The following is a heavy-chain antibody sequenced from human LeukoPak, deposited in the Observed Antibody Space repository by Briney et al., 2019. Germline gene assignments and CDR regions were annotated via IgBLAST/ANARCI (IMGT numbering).Heavy chain of an antibody. CDR1: GGTLRSYA. CDR3: ASLWGSKQVATEG. Sequence: SVKVPYKASGGTLRSYAISWVRQAPGQGLEWMGGIIHIFGTANYAQKFQGRVTITADESTSTAYMELSSLRSEDTAVYYCASLWGSKQVATEGWGQGTLVTVSS. J-gene: IGHJ4*02. D-gene: IGHD5-12*01. V-gene: IGHV1-69*01. CDR2: IIHIFGTA.